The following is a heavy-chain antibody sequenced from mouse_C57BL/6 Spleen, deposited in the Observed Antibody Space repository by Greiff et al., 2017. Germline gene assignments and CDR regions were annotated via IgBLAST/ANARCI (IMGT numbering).Heavy chain of an antibody. Sequence: VKLQESGAELARPGASVKLSCKASGYTFTSYGISWVKQRTGQGLEWIGEIYPRSGNTYYNEKFKGKATLTAAKSSSTAYMELRSLTSEDSAVYFCATTTAQAYYYAMDYWGQGTSVTVSS. CDR2: IYPRSGNT. V-gene: IGHV1-81*01. D-gene: IGHD3-2*02. J-gene: IGHJ4*01. CDR3: ATTTAQAYYYAMDY. CDR1: GYTFTSYG.